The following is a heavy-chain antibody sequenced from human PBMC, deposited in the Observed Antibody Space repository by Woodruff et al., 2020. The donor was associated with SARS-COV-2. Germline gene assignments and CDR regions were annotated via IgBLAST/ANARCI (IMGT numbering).Heavy chain of an antibody. Sequence: KFQGRVTITADESTSTAYMELSSLRSEDTAVYYCARVDGYDSSGYYSDYWGQGTLVTVSS. CDR3: ARVDGYDSSGYYSDY. J-gene: IGHJ4*02. V-gene: IGHV1-69*01. D-gene: IGHD3-22*01.